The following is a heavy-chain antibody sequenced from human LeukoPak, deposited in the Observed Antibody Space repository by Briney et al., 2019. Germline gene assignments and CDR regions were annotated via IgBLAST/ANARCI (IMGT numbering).Heavy chain of an antibody. CDR2: IKRKSDGGTT. V-gene: IGHV3-15*01. CDR1: GLTFSNAW. CDR3: TTELDVRPNHY. J-gene: IGHJ4*02. Sequence: GGSLRLSCAASGLTFSNAWMSWVRQVPGKGLEWVGRIKRKSDGGTTDYAAPVKGRFTISRDDSKNTLYLQMNSLRSEDTAVYYCTTELDVRPNHYWGQGTLVTVSS. D-gene: IGHD1-14*01.